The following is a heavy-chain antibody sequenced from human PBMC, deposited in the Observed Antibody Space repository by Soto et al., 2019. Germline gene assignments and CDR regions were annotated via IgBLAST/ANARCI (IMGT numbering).Heavy chain of an antibody. D-gene: IGHD3-16*01. Sequence: QLLESGGDLVQPGGSLRLSCAASGFTFSSYGMSWVRQAPGNGLESVSSASGSGGDTYYADSVKGRFTISRDNSKNTLYLQMNSLTAADTAVYYCSRGRSKNPGGYMDVWGRGTTVAVSS. CDR2: ASGSGGDT. V-gene: IGHV3-23*01. J-gene: IGHJ6*03. CDR1: GFTFSSYG. CDR3: SRGRSKNPGGYMDV.